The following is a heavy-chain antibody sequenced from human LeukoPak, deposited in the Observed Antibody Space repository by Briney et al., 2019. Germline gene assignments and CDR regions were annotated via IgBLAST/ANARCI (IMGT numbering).Heavy chain of an antibody. V-gene: IGHV1-69*13. CDR2: IIPISGTT. D-gene: IGHD1-26*01. Sequence: SVRVSCKTSGGTFTSYAITWVRQAPGQGLEWTGKIIPISGTTNYAQKFQGRVTFTADESTSTAYMELSSLRSEDTALYYCARKLRLGGNWLDPWGQGTLVTVSS. CDR1: GGTFTSYA. CDR3: ARKLRLGGNWLDP. J-gene: IGHJ5*02.